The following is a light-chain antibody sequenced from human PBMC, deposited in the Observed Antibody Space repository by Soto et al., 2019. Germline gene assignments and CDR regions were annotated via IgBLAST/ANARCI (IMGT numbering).Light chain of an antibody. CDR3: YSYAAGSAPYV. CDR2: EGS. J-gene: IGLJ1*01. CDR1: SSDVGTYNL. Sequence: QSVLTQPASVSGSPGQSITISCTGTSSDVGTYNLVSWYQQHPGKAPKLMLYEGSKRPSGVSNRFSGSNSGNTASLTISGLQAEDEADYYCYSYAAGSAPYVFGTGTKLTVL. V-gene: IGLV2-23*01.